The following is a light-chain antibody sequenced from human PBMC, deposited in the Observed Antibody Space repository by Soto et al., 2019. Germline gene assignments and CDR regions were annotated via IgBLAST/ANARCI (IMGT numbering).Light chain of an antibody. J-gene: IGLJ2*01. V-gene: IGLV2-14*03. CDR1: SSDVGAYNY. CDR3: NSFTTSSTLV. CDR2: DVS. Sequence: QSALTQPASVSGSPGQSITISCTGTSSDVGAYNYVFWYQHHPGKAHKLMIYDVSNRPSGVSNRFSGSKSGNTASLTISGLQAEDEADYYCNSFTTSSTLVFGGGTKLTVL.